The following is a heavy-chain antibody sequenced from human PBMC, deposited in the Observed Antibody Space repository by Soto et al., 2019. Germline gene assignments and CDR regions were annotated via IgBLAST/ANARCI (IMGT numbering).Heavy chain of an antibody. D-gene: IGHD6-13*01. J-gene: IGHJ6*03. CDR1: GFTFSSYS. Sequence: EVQLVESGGGLVQPGGSLRLSCAASGFTFSSYSMNWVRQAPGKGLEWVSYISSSSSTIYYADSVKGRFTISRDNAKNSLYLQMNSLRAEDTAVYYCARGTQQQLDLLHYYYYCMDVWGKGTTVTVSS. V-gene: IGHV3-48*01. CDR2: ISSSSSTI. CDR3: ARGTQQQLDLLHYYYYCMDV.